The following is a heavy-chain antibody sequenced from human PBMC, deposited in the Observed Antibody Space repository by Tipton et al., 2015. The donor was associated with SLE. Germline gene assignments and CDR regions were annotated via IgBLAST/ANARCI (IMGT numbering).Heavy chain of an antibody. J-gene: IGHJ4*02. CDR2: ISISGGNA. Sequence: SLRLSCSDSRFTFSSYSMYWVRQAPEKGLEYVSGISISGGNAYYADSVKGRFTISRDNSKNTLYLQMSSLRPEDTAVYYCVKDWISGGILWFWGQGTLVTVSS. CDR1: RFTFSSYS. CDR3: VKDWISGGILWF. D-gene: IGHD3-10*01. V-gene: IGHV3-64D*06.